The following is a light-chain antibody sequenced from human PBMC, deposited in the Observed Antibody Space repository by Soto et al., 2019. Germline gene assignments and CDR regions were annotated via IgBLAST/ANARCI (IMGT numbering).Light chain of an antibody. V-gene: IGKV3D-20*02. J-gene: IGKJ5*01. Sequence: VVTESPATLSLSPGERATLSCRASQSVAYTYLAWFQQKPGQAPRLLIYGASNRATGIPDRFSGSGSGTDFTLSISSLQSQDFAIYYCQQRSNWITFGQGTRLGI. CDR2: GAS. CDR1: QSVAYTY. CDR3: QQRSNWIT.